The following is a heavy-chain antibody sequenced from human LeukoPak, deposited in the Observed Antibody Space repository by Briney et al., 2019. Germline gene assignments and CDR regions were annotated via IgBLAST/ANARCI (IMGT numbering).Heavy chain of an antibody. CDR2: VYPGDSNT. CDR1: GYTFPNYW. Sequence: KVSCKGSGYTFPNYWIGWVRLMPGKGLEWMGIVYPGDSNTRYSPSFQGQVTISADKSISTAYLQWSSLKASDTAMYYCARFAYGSDYFPGHYWGQGTLVTVSS. CDR3: ARFAYGSDYFPGHY. J-gene: IGHJ4*02. V-gene: IGHV5-51*01. D-gene: IGHD3-22*01.